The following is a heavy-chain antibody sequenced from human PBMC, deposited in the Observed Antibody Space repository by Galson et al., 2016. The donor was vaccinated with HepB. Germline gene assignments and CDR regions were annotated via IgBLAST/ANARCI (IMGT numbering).Heavy chain of an antibody. CDR3: TREGLYGYSGYYYYYGMDV. CDR2: IRNKTAGGTT. CDR1: GFSVGDYA. Sequence: SLRLSCAVSGFSVGDYAMTWFRQAPGKGLEWVGFIRNKTAGGTTEYAASVKGRFTISRHDSKSIVLLQMNSLKTEDTAVYYCTREGLYGYSGYYYYYGMDVWGPGTTVTVSS. V-gene: IGHV3-49*03. J-gene: IGHJ6*02. D-gene: IGHD5-18*01.